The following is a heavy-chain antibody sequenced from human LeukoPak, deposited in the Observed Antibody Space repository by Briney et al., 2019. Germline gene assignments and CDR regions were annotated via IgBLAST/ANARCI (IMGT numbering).Heavy chain of an antibody. CDR3: ARYAGASIVGAHDAFDI. J-gene: IGHJ3*02. D-gene: IGHD1-26*01. V-gene: IGHV4-39*07. CDR1: GGSISSSNFY. CDR2: IYYSGST. Sequence: SSETLSLTCTVSGGSISSSNFYWGWIRQPPGKGLEWIGSIYYSGSTYYNPSLKSRVTISVDTSKNQFSLKLSSVTAADTAVYYCARYAGASIVGAHDAFDIWGQGTMVTVSS.